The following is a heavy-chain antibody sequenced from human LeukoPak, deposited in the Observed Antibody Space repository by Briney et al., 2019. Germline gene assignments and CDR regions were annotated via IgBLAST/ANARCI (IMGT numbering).Heavy chain of an antibody. CDR3: ARRSLGITGTTSWFDP. Sequence: PSETLSLTCTVSGGSISSSSYYWGWIRQPPGKGLEWIGSIYYSGSTYYNPSLKSRVTISVDTSKNQFSLKLSSVTAADTAVYYCARRSLGITGTTSWFDPWGQGTLVTVSS. V-gene: IGHV4-39*01. CDR1: GGSISSSSYY. D-gene: IGHD1-20*01. J-gene: IGHJ5*02. CDR2: IYYSGST.